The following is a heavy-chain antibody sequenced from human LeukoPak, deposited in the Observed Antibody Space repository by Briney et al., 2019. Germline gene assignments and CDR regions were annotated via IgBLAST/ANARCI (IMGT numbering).Heavy chain of an antibody. D-gene: IGHD3-16*01. CDR3: AREWGWGSYAPSTSR. CDR2: IRYDGSNK. J-gene: IGHJ4*02. V-gene: IGHV3-30*02. Sequence: PGGSLRLSCAASGFTFSSYGMHWVRQAPGKGLEWVAFIRYDGSNKYYADSVKGRFTISRDNSKNTLYLQMNSLRAEDTAVYYCAREWGWGSYAPSTSRWGQGTLVTVSS. CDR1: GFTFSSYG.